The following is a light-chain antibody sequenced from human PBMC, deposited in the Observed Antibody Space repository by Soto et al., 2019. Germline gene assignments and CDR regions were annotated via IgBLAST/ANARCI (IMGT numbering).Light chain of an antibody. CDR2: DAS. CDR3: QQRSNWPSIT. Sequence: ESVLTQSPAALSLSQGERDTLSCRASQSVSSYLAWYQQKPGQAPRLLIYDASNRATGIPARFSGSGSGTDFTLTISSLEPEDFAVYYCQQRSNWPSITFGQG. V-gene: IGKV3-11*01. J-gene: IGKJ5*01. CDR1: QSVSSY.